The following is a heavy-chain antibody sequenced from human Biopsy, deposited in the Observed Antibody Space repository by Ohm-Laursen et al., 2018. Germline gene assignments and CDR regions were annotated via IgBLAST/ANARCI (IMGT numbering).Heavy chain of an antibody. Sequence: SLRLSCAASGFTFSDYFMSWVRQAPGKGLEWISYISSGATNTNYADSVKGRFTISRDNAKNSLHLQMNSLRAEDTAVYYCARSMTTMVRRRSYYFDYWGQGTLVTVSS. D-gene: IGHD3-10*01. CDR3: ARSMTTMVRRRSYYFDY. CDR1: GFTFSDYF. J-gene: IGHJ4*02. V-gene: IGHV3-11*04. CDR2: ISSGATNT.